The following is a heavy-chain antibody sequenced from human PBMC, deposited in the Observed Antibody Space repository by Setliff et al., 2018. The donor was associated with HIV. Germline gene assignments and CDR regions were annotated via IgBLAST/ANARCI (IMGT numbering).Heavy chain of an antibody. CDR2: IHYSGST. J-gene: IGHJ4*01. D-gene: IGHD3-10*01. Sequence: SETLSLTCAVSNGSISRSSYYWGWIRQPQGKGPEWVGSIHYSGSTYYSPSLKSRVTISVDTSKRQFFLHLTSVTAADTAVYFCAGTDNPGYKIDYWGQGALVTVSS. CDR3: AGTDNPGYKIDY. CDR1: NGSISRSSYY. V-gene: IGHV4-39*01.